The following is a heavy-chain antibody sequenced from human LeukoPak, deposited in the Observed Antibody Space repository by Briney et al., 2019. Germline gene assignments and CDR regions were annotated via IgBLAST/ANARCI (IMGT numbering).Heavy chain of an antibody. D-gene: IGHD6-13*01. CDR3: ARSGTYQHSSSYDY. V-gene: IGHV4-34*01. Sequence: GSLRLSCAASGFTFNNYSMNWIRQAPGKRLEWIGEIHHSGTSNYNPALKSRVHISVDPSKKQFSLKLSSVTAADTAVYYCARSGTYQHSSSYDYWGQGTLVTVSS. CDR2: IHHSGTS. CDR1: GFTFNNYS. J-gene: IGHJ4*02.